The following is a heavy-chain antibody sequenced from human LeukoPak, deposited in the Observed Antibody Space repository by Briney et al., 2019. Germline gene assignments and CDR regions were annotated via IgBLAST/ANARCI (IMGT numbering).Heavy chain of an antibody. Sequence: PSETLSLTCAVYGGSFSGYYWSWIRQPPGKGLEWIGEINHSGSTHYNSSLKSRVTISVDTSKNQFSLKLSSVTAADTAVYYCARGGGSYYRPIDYWGQGTLVTVSS. CDR2: INHSGST. CDR3: ARGGGSYYRPIDY. V-gene: IGHV4-34*01. D-gene: IGHD1-26*01. J-gene: IGHJ4*02. CDR1: GGSFSGYY.